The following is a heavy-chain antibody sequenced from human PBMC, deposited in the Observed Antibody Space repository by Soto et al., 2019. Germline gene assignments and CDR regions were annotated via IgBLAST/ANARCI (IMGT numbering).Heavy chain of an antibody. Sequence: SETLSLTCAVYGGSFSGYYWSWIRQHPGKGLEWIGYIYYSGSTYYNPSLKSRVTISVDTSKNQFSLKLSSVTAADTAVYYCARLSDYDSSGYPGSFDYWGQGTQVTVSS. CDR1: GGSFSGYY. D-gene: IGHD3-22*01. J-gene: IGHJ4*02. V-gene: IGHV4-31*11. CDR2: IYYSGST. CDR3: ARLSDYDSSGYPGSFDY.